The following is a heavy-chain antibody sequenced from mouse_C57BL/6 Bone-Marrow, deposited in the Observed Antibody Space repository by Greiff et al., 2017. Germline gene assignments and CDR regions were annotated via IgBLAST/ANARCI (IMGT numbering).Heavy chain of an antibody. V-gene: IGHV1-18*01. D-gene: IGHD1-1*01. CDR1: GYTFTDYN. CDR2: INPNNGGT. CDR3: AREGLLRPVAY. J-gene: IGHJ3*01. Sequence: EVQLQQSGPELVKPGASVKIPCKASGYTFTDYNMDWVKQSHGKSLEWIGDINPNNGGTIYNQKFKGKATLTVDKSSSTAYMELRSLTSEDTAVYYCAREGLLRPVAYWGQGTLVTVSA.